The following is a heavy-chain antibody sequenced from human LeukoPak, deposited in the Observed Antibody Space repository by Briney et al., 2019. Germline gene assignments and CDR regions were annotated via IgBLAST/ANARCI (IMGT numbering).Heavy chain of an antibody. D-gene: IGHD6-13*01. CDR3: ARQEQQLIYNWFDP. CDR2: IYYSGST. Sequence: SETLSLTCTVSGGSISSYYWSWIRQPPGKGLEWIGYIYYSGSTNYNPSLKSRVTISVDTSKNQFSLRLTSVTAADTAVYYCARQEQQLIYNWFDPWGQGTLVTVSS. J-gene: IGHJ5*02. CDR1: GGSISSYY. V-gene: IGHV4-59*01.